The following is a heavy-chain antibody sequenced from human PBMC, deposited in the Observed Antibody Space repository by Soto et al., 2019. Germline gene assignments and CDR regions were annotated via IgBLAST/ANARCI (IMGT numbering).Heavy chain of an antibody. J-gene: IGHJ4*02. CDR1: GYTFTTYG. CDR3: AVEWDVPVRFDY. CDR2: INAGNGNT. Sequence: QVQLVQSGAEVKKPGASVKVSCKASGYTFTTYGLHWVRQAPGQRLEWMGWINAGNGNTKYSQKFQDRVTITRDAFVSTAYMGLSSLRSEDTAVYYCAVEWDVPVRFDYWGQGTLVTVSS. V-gene: IGHV1-3*01. D-gene: IGHD1-26*01.